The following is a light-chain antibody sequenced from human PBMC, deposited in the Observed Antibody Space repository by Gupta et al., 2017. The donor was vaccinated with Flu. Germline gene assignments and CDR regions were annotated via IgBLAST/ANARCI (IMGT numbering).Light chain of an antibody. CDR1: SSNIGAGYD. CDR3: QSYDSSLSEV. V-gene: IGLV1-40*01. CDR2: GNS. J-gene: IGLJ1*01. Sequence: QSVLTQPPSVSGATGQRVTISCTGSSSNIGAGYDVHWYQQLPGTAPKLLIYGNSNRPSGVPDRFSGSKSGTSASLAITGLQAEDEADYYCQSYDSSLSEVFGTGTKVTVL.